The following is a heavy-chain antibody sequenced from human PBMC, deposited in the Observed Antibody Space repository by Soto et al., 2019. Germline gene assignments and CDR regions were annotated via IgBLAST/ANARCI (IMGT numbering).Heavy chain of an antibody. CDR2: IKSKTDGGTT. Sequence: GGSLRLSCAASGFTFSNAWMSWVRQAPGKGLEWVGRIKSKTDGGTTDYAAPVKGRFTISRDDSKNTLYLQMNSLKTEDTAVYYCTTASRPPPYYYDSSGYATSYYFDYWGQGTLVTVSS. CDR1: GFTFSNAW. V-gene: IGHV3-15*01. J-gene: IGHJ4*02. CDR3: TTASRPPPYYYDSSGYATSYYFDY. D-gene: IGHD3-22*01.